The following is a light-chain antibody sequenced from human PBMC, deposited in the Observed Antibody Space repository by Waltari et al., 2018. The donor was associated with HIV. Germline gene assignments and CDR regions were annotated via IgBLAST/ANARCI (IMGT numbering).Light chain of an antibody. CDR3: QQYGSSVT. J-gene: IGKJ5*01. CDR1: QSVSSSS. V-gene: IGKV3-20*01. CDR2: GAS. Sequence: EIVLTPSPGPLSLSPGERVTLSCRASQSVSSSSLVWYQQKPGQAPRLLIYGASSRATGIPDRFSGSGSGTDFTLTISRLDPEDFAVYYCQQYGSSVTFGQGTRLEIK.